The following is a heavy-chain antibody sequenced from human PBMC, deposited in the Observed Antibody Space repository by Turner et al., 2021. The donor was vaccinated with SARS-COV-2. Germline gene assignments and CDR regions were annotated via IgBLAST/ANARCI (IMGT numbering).Heavy chain of an antibody. CDR2: ISYDGSYK. Sequence: QVQLVESGGGVVQPGRSLGLSCAASAFPFSSYSMHGVRQAAGKGLEWVAVISYDGSYKYYADSVKGRFTISRDNSKNTLYLQMNSLRAEDTAVYYCARARNYSSSWYGVDVPFDPWGQGTLVTVSS. D-gene: IGHD6-13*01. J-gene: IGHJ5*02. V-gene: IGHV3-30-3*01. CDR1: AFPFSSYS. CDR3: ARARNYSSSWYGVDVPFDP.